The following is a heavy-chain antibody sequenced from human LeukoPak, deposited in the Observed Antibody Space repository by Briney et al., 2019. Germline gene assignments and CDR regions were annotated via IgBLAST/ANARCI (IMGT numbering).Heavy chain of an antibody. V-gene: IGHV3-23*01. Sequence: PGGSLRLSCAASGFTVSSNYMSWVRQAPGKGLEWVSAISGSGGSTYYADSVKGRFTISRDNSKNTLYLQMNSLRAEDTAVYYCARDHDLGIAARPLDYWGQGTLVTVSS. J-gene: IGHJ4*02. CDR2: ISGSGGST. D-gene: IGHD6-6*01. CDR1: GFTVSSNY. CDR3: ARDHDLGIAARPLDY.